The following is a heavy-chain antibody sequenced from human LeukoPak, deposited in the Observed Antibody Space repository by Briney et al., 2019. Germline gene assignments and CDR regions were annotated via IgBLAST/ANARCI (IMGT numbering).Heavy chain of an antibody. J-gene: IGHJ4*02. CDR1: GFTFSNAW. CDR3: TGDIVVVPAATNSYYFDY. Sequence: GGSLRLSCAASGFTFSNAWMSWVRQAPGKGLEWVGRIKSKTDGGTTDYAAPVKGRFTISRDDSKNTLYLQMNSLKTEDTAVYYCTGDIVVVPAATNSYYFDYWGQGTLVTVSS. V-gene: IGHV3-15*01. D-gene: IGHD2-2*01. CDR2: IKSKTDGGTT.